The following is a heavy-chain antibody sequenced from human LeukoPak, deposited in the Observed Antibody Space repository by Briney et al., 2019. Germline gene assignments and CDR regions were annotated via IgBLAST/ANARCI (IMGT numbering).Heavy chain of an antibody. CDR2: INAGNGNT. J-gene: IGHJ5*02. D-gene: IGHD2/OR15-2a*01. CDR1: GYTFTIYA. V-gene: IGHV1-3*01. Sequence: ASVNVSCKASGYTFTIYAMHWVRQAPGQRLEWMGWINAGNGNTKYSQKFQGRVTITRDTSASPAYMELSSLRSEDTAVYYCARDNSWFDPWGQGTLVTVSS. CDR3: ARDNSWFDP.